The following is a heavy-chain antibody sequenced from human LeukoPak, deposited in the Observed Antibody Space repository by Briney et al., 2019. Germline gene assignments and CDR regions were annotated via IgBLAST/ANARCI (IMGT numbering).Heavy chain of an antibody. J-gene: IGHJ4*02. CDR1: GYTLTNYA. D-gene: IGHD2-2*01. V-gene: IGHV7-4-1*02. Sequence: ASVTVSCTASGYTLTNYALNWVRQAPGQGLEWMGWINTNTGNPTYAQGFTGRFVFSLDTSVNTAYLQISSLKAEDTAIYYCARVQGYCSTTSCYPHYWGQGTLVTVSS. CDR2: INTNTGNP. CDR3: ARVQGYCSTTSCYPHY.